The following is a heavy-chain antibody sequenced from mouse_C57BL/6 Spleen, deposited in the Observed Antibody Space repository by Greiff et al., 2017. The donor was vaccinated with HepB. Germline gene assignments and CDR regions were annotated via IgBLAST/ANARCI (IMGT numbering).Heavy chain of an antibody. CDR2: IFPGSGST. V-gene: IGHV1-75*01. D-gene: IGHD2-2*01. Sequence: QVQLQQSGPELVKPGASVKISCKASGYTFTDYYINWVKQRPGQGLEWIGWIFPGSGSTYYNEKFKGKATLTVDKSSSTAYMLLNSLTSEDSAVYFCARREGYGFAYWGQGTLVTVSA. CDR3: ARREGYGFAY. CDR1: GYTFTDYY. J-gene: IGHJ3*01.